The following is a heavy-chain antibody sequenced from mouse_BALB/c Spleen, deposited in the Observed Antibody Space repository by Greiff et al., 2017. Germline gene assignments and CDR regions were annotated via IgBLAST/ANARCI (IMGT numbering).Heavy chain of an antibody. CDR3: ARVDGSGYFDV. J-gene: IGHJ1*01. CDR2: ISSGGST. CDR1: GFTFSSYA. V-gene: IGHV5-6-5*01. Sequence: EVKLVESGGGLVKPGGSLKLSCAASGFTFSSYAMSWVRQTPEKRLEWVASISSGGSTYYPASVKGRFTISSDNARNILYLQMSSLRSEDTAMYYCARVDGSGYFDVWGAGTTVTVSS. D-gene: IGHD2-3*01.